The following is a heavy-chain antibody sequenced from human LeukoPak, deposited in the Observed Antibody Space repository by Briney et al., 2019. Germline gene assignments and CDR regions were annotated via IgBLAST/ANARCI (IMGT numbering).Heavy chain of an antibody. CDR3: ASQATYYDFWSGQLYGAFDI. J-gene: IGHJ3*02. CDR1: GVSISSSNSY. V-gene: IGHV4-39*01. CDR2: IYYSGNT. D-gene: IGHD3-3*01. Sequence: SETLSLTCTVSGVSISSSNSYWGWIRQPPGKGLEWIGSIYYSGNTYYNASLKSQVSISIDTSKNQFSLKLTSVTAADAAVYYCASQATYYDFWSGQLYGAFDIWGQGTMVTVSS.